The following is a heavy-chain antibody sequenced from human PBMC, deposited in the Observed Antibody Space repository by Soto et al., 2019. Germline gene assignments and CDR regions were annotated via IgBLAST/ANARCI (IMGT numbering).Heavy chain of an antibody. V-gene: IGHV4-30-4*01. CDR3: ARGFWFPVGATPGWFDP. Sequence: SETLSLTCSVSGDSITSGDYYWNWVRQAPGKGLEWIGFIYYNGRTYYTPSLYNRISTSLDTSKNQVYLNLSSVTAADTAVYYCARGFWFPVGATPGWFDPWGQGIVVTVSS. J-gene: IGHJ5*02. D-gene: IGHD2-15*01. CDR2: IYYNGRT. CDR1: GDSITSGDYY.